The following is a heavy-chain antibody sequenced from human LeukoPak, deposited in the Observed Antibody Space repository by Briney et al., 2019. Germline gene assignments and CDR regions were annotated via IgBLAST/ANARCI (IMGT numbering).Heavy chain of an antibody. J-gene: IGHJ4*02. CDR2: IIPILGIA. CDR1: GGTFSSYA. V-gene: IGHV1-69*04. D-gene: IGHD4-17*01. Sequence: GASVKVSCKASGGTFSSYAISWVRQAPGQGLEWMGRIIPILGIANYAQKFQGRVTITADKSTSTAYMELSSLRSEDTAVYYCARKGRIYGDYDYWGRGTLVTVSS. CDR3: ARKGRIYGDYDY.